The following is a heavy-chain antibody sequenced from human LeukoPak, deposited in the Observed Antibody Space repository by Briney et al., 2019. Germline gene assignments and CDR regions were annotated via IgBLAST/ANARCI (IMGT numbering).Heavy chain of an antibody. V-gene: IGHV3-9*01. CDR2: ISWNGGGV. CDR3: AKGLVRPVGATHFDY. D-gene: IGHD1-26*01. CDR1: VFIFDDYA. Sequence: GRSLRLSCAASVFIFDDYAMHWARQAPGKGLEWVSGISWNGGGVGYADSVKGRFTISRDNAEKSLYLQLNRLRPEDTAYYYCAKGLVRPVGATHFDYWGQGTLVTVSS. J-gene: IGHJ4*02.